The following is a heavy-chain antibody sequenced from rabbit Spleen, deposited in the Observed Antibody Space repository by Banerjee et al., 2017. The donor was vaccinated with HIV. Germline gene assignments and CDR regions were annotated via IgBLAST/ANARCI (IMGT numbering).Heavy chain of an antibody. D-gene: IGHD1-1*01. J-gene: IGHJ4*01. CDR3: ARDLPGVIGWNFGW. V-gene: IGHV1S45*01. CDR1: GFSFSDRDV. Sequence: QEQLVESGGGLVKPEGSLTLTCKASGFSFSDRDVMCWVRQAPGKGLEWIACINAATAKPVYATWAKGRFTISRTSSTTVTLQMTSLTAADTATYFCARDLPGVIGWNFGWWGPGTLVTVS. CDR2: INAATAKP.